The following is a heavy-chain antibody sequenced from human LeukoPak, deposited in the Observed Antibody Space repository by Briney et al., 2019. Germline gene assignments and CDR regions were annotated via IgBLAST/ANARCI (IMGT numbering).Heavy chain of an antibody. CDR1: GYSFTSYW. V-gene: IGHV5-51*01. CDR2: IYPGDSDT. Sequence: GESLKISCKGSGYSFTSYWIGWVRQMPGKGLEWMGIIYPGDSDTRYSPSFQGQVTISADKSISTAYLQWSSLKASDTAIYYCARQAGSGSYYPVVDYWGQGTLVTVSS. D-gene: IGHD3-10*01. J-gene: IGHJ4*02. CDR3: ARQAGSGSYYPVVDY.